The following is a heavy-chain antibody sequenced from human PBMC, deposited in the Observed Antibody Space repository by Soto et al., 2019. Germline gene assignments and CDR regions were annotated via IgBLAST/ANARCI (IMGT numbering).Heavy chain of an antibody. J-gene: IGHJ6*02. Sequence: SDALSLTCIGSGGPISVYYWSWIRQPPGKGLEWIGYMYNTGSTVYNPSFKSRVTISVDTSKNQFSLKLNSVTAADTAVYYCARDLWGYCGTDCYPLDVWGQGTTVT. CDR1: GGPISVYY. CDR3: ARDLWGYCGTDCYPLDV. D-gene: IGHD2-21*02. V-gene: IGHV4-59*01. CDR2: MYNTGST.